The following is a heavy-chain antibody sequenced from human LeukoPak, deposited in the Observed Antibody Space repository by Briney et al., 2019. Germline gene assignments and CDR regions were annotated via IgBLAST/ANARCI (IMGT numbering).Heavy chain of an antibody. CDR1: GGSISSYY. CDR3: ARHERTMVRGDGNWFDP. Sequence: SETLSLTCTVSGGSISSYYWSWIRQPPGKGLEWIGYIYYSGSTNYNPSLKSRVTISVDTSKNQFSLKLSSVTAADTAVYYCARHERTMVRGDGNWFDPWGQGTLVTVSS. CDR2: IYYSGST. J-gene: IGHJ5*02. D-gene: IGHD3-10*01. V-gene: IGHV4-59*08.